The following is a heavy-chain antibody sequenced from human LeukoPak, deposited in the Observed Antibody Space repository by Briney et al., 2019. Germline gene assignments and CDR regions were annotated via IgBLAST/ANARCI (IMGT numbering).Heavy chain of an antibody. CDR2: VSGYSGNT. J-gene: IGHJ5*02. CDR1: GYTFNGYG. V-gene: IGHV1-18*01. Sequence: GASVKVSCKASGYTFNGYGITWVRQAPGQGLEWMGWVSGYSGNTYYVQEVQGRVTMTTDTSTSTAYMELRNLKSDDTAVYYCAREVGSGWFDHWGQGTLVTVSS. CDR3: AREVGSGWFDH. D-gene: IGHD6-19*01.